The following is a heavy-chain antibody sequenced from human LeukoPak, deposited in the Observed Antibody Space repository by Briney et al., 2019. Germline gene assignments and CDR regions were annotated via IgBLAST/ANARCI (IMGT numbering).Heavy chain of an antibody. J-gene: IGHJ4*02. V-gene: IGHV4-39*01. D-gene: IGHD3/OR15-3a*01. Sequence: SETLSLTCSVSGGSVSSSNYYWVWVRQAPGKGLEWIGSTYYSGSTSYNPSVESRITIFVDTSKNQFSLTLTSVTAADTAVYYCARHFRTWGQGTLVTVSS. CDR3: ARHFRT. CDR2: TYYSGST. CDR1: GGSVSSSNYY.